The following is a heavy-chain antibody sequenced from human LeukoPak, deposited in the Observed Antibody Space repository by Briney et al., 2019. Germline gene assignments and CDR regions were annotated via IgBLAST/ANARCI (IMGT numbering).Heavy chain of an antibody. Sequence: PRGSLRLPCAASGFTFDDYAMHWVRQAPGKGLEWVSGIIWNSDSIGYADSVKGRFTISRDNAKNSLYLQMNSLRAEDTALYYCAKDISVGATPYYFDYWGQGTLVSVSS. J-gene: IGHJ4*02. D-gene: IGHD1-26*01. CDR2: IIWNSDSI. V-gene: IGHV3-9*01. CDR3: AKDISVGATPYYFDY. CDR1: GFTFDDYA.